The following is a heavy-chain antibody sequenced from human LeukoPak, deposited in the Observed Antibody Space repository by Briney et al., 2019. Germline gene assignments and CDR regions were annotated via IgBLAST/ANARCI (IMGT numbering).Heavy chain of an antibody. V-gene: IGHV1-46*01. J-gene: IGHJ6*03. CDR2: INPSRGST. CDR1: GYTFSSYY. D-gene: IGHD2-2*01. CDR3: ARGRYCSSTSCSSYYYYYYMDV. Sequence: ASVKVSCKASGYTFSSYYMNWVRQAPGQGLEWMGIINPSRGSTSYAQKFQGRVTITRNTSISTAYMELSSLRSEDTAVYYCARGRYCSSTSCSSYYYYYYMDVWGKGTTVTVSS.